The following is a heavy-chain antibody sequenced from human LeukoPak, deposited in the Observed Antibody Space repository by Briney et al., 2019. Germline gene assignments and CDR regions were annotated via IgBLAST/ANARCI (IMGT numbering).Heavy chain of an antibody. V-gene: IGHV4-39*01. CDR2: IFSSGST. D-gene: IGHD4-11*01. CDR3: ARHRFEGYSDYPFGY. J-gene: IGHJ4*02. Sequence: SEPLSLTCTVSGGSISGSSYYWGWIHKPPGKGLAWIGTIFSSGSTYYNPSLTSRVTISVTSNNQFSLRLSSVTAADTAVYYCARHRFEGYSDYPFGYWGQGTLVSVSS. CDR1: GGSISGSSYY.